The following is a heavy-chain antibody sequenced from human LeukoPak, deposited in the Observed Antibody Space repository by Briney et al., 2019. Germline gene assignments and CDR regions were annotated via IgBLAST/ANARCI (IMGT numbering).Heavy chain of an antibody. CDR1: GFTVSSNY. J-gene: IGHJ4*02. V-gene: IGHV3-66*01. Sequence: PGGSLRLSCAASGFTVSSNYMSWVRQAPGKGLEWVSVIYSGGSTYYADSAKGRFTISRDNSKNTLYLQMNSLRAEDTAVYYCARDRYFDWFIIDYWGQGTLVTVSS. CDR2: IYSGGST. CDR3: ARDRYFDWFIIDY. D-gene: IGHD3-9*01.